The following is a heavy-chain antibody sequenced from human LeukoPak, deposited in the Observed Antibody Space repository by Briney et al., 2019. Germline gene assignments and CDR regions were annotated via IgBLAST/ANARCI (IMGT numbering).Heavy chain of an antibody. Sequence: KPGGSLRLSCTASGFTFSDCDMNWFRQAPGKGLELVSSISYRTSHIYYADAVKGRFTISRDNAKNSLYLQMDSLRAEDTAVYFCGRAFPPLRTAAAGDYWGQGTLVTVSS. J-gene: IGHJ4*02. V-gene: IGHV3-21*01. CDR1: GFTFSDCD. D-gene: IGHD6-13*01. CDR3: GRAFPPLRTAAAGDY. CDR2: ISYRTSHI.